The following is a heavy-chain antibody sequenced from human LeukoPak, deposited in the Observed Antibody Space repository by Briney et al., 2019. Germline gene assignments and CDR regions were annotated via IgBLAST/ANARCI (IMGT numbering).Heavy chain of an antibody. CDR2: IYYSGSP. CDR3: ATWRTAKTGFDY. CDR1: GGSISNNNYY. Sequence: SGTLSLTCAVSGGSISNNNYYWAWIRQPPGKGLECIGSIYYSGSPYYNPSLKSRVTISVDTSKNQFSLRLSSVTAADTAVYYCATWRTAKTGFDYWGQGTLVTVSS. V-gene: IGHV4-39*01. D-gene: IGHD1-1*01. J-gene: IGHJ4*02.